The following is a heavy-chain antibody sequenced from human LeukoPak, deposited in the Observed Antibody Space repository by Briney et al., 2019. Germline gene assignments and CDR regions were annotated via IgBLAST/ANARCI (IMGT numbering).Heavy chain of an antibody. CDR2: INPNSGGT. Sequence: ASVKVSCRASGYTFTGYYMHWVRRAPGQGLEWMGWINPNSGGTNYAQKFQGRVTMTRDTSISTAYMELSRLRSDDTAVYYCARTMIEYYFDYWGQGTLVTVSS. CDR3: ARTMIEYYFDY. J-gene: IGHJ4*02. CDR1: GYTFTGYY. D-gene: IGHD3-22*01. V-gene: IGHV1-2*02.